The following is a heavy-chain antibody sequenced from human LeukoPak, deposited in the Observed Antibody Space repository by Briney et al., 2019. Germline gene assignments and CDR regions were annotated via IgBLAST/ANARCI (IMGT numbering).Heavy chain of an antibody. D-gene: IGHD6-19*01. CDR1: GDNFSSYV. CDR3: ARDLDTSGWYGGGDY. CDR2: IIPTLDVA. J-gene: IGHJ4*02. V-gene: IGHV1-69*04. Sequence: ASVKVSCKASGDNFSSYVITWVRQAPGQGLEWMGRIIPTLDVANFAQKFKGRVTITADKSTNTAHLELSSLRSEDTAVYYCARDLDTSGWYGGGDYWGQGTLVTVSS.